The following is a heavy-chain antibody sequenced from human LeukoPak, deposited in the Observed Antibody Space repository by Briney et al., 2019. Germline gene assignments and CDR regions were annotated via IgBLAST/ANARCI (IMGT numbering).Heavy chain of an antibody. J-gene: IGHJ4*02. CDR2: IKQDGSEK. V-gene: IGHV3-7*01. Sequence: GGSLRLSCAASGFTFSSYWMSWVRQAPGKGLEWVANIKQDGSEKYYVDSVKGRFTISRDNAKNSLYLQMNSLRAEDTAVYYCILGIAAAGTDYWGQGTLVTVSS. CDR1: GFTFSSYW. CDR3: ILGIAAAGTDY. D-gene: IGHD6-13*01.